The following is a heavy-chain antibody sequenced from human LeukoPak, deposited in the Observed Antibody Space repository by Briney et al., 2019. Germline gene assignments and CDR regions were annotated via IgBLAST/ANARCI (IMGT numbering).Heavy chain of an antibody. V-gene: IGHV4-39*01. CDR3: ARRLWRTFSPTHFDV. CDR1: GGSISSTNHY. CDR2: VSHVGTT. J-gene: IGHJ3*01. Sequence: PSETLSLTCTVSGGSISSTNHYWGWIRQPPGKGLEWIVFVSHVGTTYYSTSLESRVTISVHTSENQVSLRLNYVTLEDTAFYYCARRLWRTFSPTHFDVWGQGTLVPVSS. D-gene: IGHD2-15*01.